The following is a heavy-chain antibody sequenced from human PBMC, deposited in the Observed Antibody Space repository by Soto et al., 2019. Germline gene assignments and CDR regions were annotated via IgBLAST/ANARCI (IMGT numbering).Heavy chain of an antibody. V-gene: IGHV1-8*01. D-gene: IGHD3-10*01. Sequence: GASVKVSCKASGYSFTNNDVSWVRQATGQGLEWMGWMNPGSGDTGYAQKFQGRVTISADKSISTAYLQWSSLKASDTAMYYCARQVDTMVRGVIQTNWFDPWGQGTLVTVSS. CDR1: GYSFTNND. CDR3: ARQVDTMVRGVIQTNWFDP. CDR2: MNPGSGDT. J-gene: IGHJ5*02.